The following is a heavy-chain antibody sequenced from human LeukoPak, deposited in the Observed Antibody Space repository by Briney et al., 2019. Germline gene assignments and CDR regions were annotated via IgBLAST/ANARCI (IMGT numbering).Heavy chain of an antibody. D-gene: IGHD3-3*01. CDR3: ARDGSGSGSGMDV. V-gene: IGHV1-2*04. CDR1: GYTFTGYY. J-gene: IGHJ6*02. Sequence: ASVKVSCKASGYTFTGYYMHWVRQAPGQGLEWMGWINPNSGGTNYAQKFQGWVTMTRDTSISTAYMELSRLRSEDTAVYYCARDGSGSGSGMDVWGQGTTVTVSS. CDR2: INPNSGGT.